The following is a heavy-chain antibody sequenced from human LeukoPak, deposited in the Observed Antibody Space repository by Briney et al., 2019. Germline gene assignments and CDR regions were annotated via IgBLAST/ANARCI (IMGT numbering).Heavy chain of an antibody. J-gene: IGHJ4*02. V-gene: IGHV3-21*01. CDR3: ARDRDISVVPAAMLVY. D-gene: IGHD2-2*01. Sequence: GGSLRLSCAASGFTFSSYSMNWVRQARGKGLEWVSSISSSSSYIYYADSVKGRFTISRDNAKNSLYLQMNSLRAEDTAVYYCARDRDISVVPAAMLVYWGQGTLVTVSS. CDR1: GFTFSSYS. CDR2: ISSSSSYI.